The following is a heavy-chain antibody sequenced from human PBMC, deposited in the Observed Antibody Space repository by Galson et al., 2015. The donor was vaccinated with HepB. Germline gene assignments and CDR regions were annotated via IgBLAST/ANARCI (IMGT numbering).Heavy chain of an antibody. CDR3: ARVAVTPQNRVGFDP. J-gene: IGHJ5*02. CDR2: IIPILGIA. Sequence: SVKVSCKASGGTFSSYAISWVRQAPGQGLEWMGRIIPILGIANYAQKFQGRVTITADKSTSTAYMELSSLRSEDTAVYYCARVAVTPQNRVGFDPWGQGTLVTVSS. CDR1: GGTFSSYA. D-gene: IGHD4-17*01. V-gene: IGHV1-69*04.